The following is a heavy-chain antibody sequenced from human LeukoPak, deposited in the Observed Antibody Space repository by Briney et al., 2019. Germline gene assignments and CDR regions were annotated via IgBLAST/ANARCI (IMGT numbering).Heavy chain of an antibody. V-gene: IGHV3-74*01. D-gene: IGHD3-22*01. CDR2: IDSDGSGT. Sequence: GGSLRLSCAVSGVTFSSFAMNWVRQAPGKGLEWVARIDSDGSGTRYADSVKGRFTISRDNAKNTLYLQMNSLRAEDTAVYYCARVLSADSPGFQHWGQGTLVTVSS. CDR1: GVTFSSFA. J-gene: IGHJ1*01. CDR3: ARVLSADSPGFQH.